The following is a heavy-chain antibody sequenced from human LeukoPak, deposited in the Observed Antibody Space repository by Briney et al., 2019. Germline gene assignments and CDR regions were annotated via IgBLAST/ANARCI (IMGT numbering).Heavy chain of an antibody. Sequence: GGSLRLSCAASGFTFSSDSMNWVRQAPGKGLEWVSYISSSSSTIYYADSVEGRFTISRDNAKNSLYLQMNSLRVEDTAVYYCANHFACGSTSCPPFDSWGQGTLVTVSS. CDR2: ISSSSSTI. V-gene: IGHV3-48*04. CDR3: ANHFACGSTSCPPFDS. J-gene: IGHJ4*02. D-gene: IGHD2-2*01. CDR1: GFTFSSDS.